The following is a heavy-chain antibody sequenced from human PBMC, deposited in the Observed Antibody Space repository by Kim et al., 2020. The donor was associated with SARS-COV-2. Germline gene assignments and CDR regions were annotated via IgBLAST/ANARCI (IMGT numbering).Heavy chain of an antibody. Sequence: GGSLRLSCAASGFIFISYSMNWVRQAPGKGLEWVSSISGSNTYIYYAESVKGRFTISRDNVKNLLYLQMNNLRAEHTAVYYCARDYDNFWGPMGPTDDAFDIWGQGTRVTVSS. J-gene: IGHJ3*02. CDR1: GFIFISYS. D-gene: IGHD3-16*01. CDR2: ISGSNTYI. V-gene: IGHV3-21*01. CDR3: ARDYDNFWGPMGPTDDAFDI.